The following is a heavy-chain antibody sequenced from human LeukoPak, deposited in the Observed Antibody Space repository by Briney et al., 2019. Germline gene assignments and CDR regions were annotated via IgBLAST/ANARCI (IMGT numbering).Heavy chain of an antibody. D-gene: IGHD5-18*01. CDR1: GFTFSSYA. J-gene: IGHJ4*02. CDR2: ISYDGSNK. Sequence: GGSLRLSCAASGFTFSSYAMHWVRQAPGKGLEWVAVISYDGSNKYYADSVKGRFTISRDNSKNTLYLQMNSLRAEDTAVYYRASGSGYSYGLLPYFDYWGQGTLVTVSS. CDR3: ASGSGYSYGLLPYFDY. V-gene: IGHV3-30-3*01.